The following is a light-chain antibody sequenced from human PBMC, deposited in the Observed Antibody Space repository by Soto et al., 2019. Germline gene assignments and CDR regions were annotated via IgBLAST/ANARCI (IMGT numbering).Light chain of an antibody. CDR1: SSDFGGYNY. Sequence: QSALTQPASVSGSPGQSITISCTGTSSDFGGYNYVSWYQQHPGKAPKLMIYEVSNRPSGVSNRFSGSKSGNTASLTISGLQAEDEADYYCTSYTTSSTYVFATGTKLTVL. CDR3: TSYTTSSTYV. CDR2: EVS. V-gene: IGLV2-14*03. J-gene: IGLJ1*01.